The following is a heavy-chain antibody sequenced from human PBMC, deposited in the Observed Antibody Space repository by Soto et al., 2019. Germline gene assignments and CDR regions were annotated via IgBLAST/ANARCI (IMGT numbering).Heavy chain of an antibody. V-gene: IGHV4-34*01. J-gene: IGHJ4*02. CDR1: GGSFSGYY. D-gene: IGHD2-8*02. CDR3: ARDKITGLFDY. Sequence: QVQLQQWGAGLLKPSETLSLTCAVYGGSFSGYYWTWIRQPPGTGLEWIGEINHSGSTNYNPSLKSRVTISVDTSKYQFSLTLTSVTAADPDVYYCARDKITGLFDYWGQGTLVTVSS. CDR2: INHSGST.